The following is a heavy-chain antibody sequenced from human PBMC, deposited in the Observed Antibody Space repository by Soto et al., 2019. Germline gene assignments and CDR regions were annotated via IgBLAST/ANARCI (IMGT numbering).Heavy chain of an antibody. CDR3: GREIWGTNDAFDI. CDR2: INSDGSST. V-gene: IGHV3-74*01. CDR1: GFTFSSYW. J-gene: IGHJ3*02. D-gene: IGHD7-27*01. Sequence: GGSLRLSCAASGFTFSSYWMHWVRQAPGKGLVWVSRINSDGSSTSYAFSVKGRFTISRDNTKNTLYLQMHSLRPEDTDVYDCGREIWGTNDAFDIWGQGTMVTVSS.